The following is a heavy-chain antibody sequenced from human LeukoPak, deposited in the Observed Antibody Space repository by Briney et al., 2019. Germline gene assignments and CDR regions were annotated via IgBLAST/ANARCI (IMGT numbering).Heavy chain of an antibody. Sequence: SETLSLTCAVSGGSISSSNWWSWVRQPPGKGLEWIGEIYHSGSTNYNPSLKSRVTISVDKSKNQFSLKLSSVTAADTAVYYCARGRAVAGTYYFDYWGQGTLVTVSS. J-gene: IGHJ4*02. D-gene: IGHD6-19*01. V-gene: IGHV4-4*02. CDR2: IYHSGST. CDR3: ARGRAVAGTYYFDY. CDR1: GGSISSSNW.